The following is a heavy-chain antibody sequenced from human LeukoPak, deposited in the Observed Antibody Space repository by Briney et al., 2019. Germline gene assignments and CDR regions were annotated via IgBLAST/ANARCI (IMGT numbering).Heavy chain of an antibody. Sequence: GGSLRLSCAASGFTFSSYAMSWVRQAPGKGLEWVSGISGSGGSTNYADSVKGRFTISRDNSKNTLYLQANSLRAEDTAVFYCAKFGYSDWLSHFDYWGQGTLVTVSS. J-gene: IGHJ4*02. CDR2: ISGSGGST. CDR1: GFTFSSYA. D-gene: IGHD3-9*01. V-gene: IGHV3-23*01. CDR3: AKFGYSDWLSHFDY.